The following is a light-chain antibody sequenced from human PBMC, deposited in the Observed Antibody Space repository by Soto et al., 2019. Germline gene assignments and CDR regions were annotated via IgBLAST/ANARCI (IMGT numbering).Light chain of an antibody. CDR1: NGDVGAYDY. J-gene: IGLJ3*02. CDR3: CSYAGSNTWV. Sequence: QSVLTQPASVSGSPGQSITISCTGTNGDVGAYDYVSRYQQHPGKAPKLMISQVSNRPSEVSSRFSGSKFGNTASLTVSGLQAEDEADYYCCSYAGSNTWVFGGGTKLTVL. CDR2: QVS. V-gene: IGLV2-14*01.